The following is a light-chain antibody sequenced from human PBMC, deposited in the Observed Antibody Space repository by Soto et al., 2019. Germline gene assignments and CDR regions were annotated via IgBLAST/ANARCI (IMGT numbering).Light chain of an antibody. CDR3: SSYTTSSTAYV. V-gene: IGLV2-14*01. CDR2: DVS. J-gene: IGLJ1*01. Sequence: QSALTQPASVSGSPGQSITISCSGTSSDVGAYNYVSWYQQHPGKAPKLMIYDVSNRPSGVSNRFSGSKSGNTASLTISGLQAEDDADYYCSSYTTSSTAYVFGTGTKLTVL. CDR1: SSDVGAYNY.